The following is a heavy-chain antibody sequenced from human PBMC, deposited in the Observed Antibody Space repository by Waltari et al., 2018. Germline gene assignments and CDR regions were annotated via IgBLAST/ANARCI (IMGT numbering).Heavy chain of an antibody. Sequence: QVQLQESGPGLVKPSETLSLTCTVSGGSISVYYWNWIRQPPGKGLEWIGYIYYIGRTNDKPSLKIRVTISVDTSKNQFSLKLSSVTAADTAVYYCARTSSLDWFDFWGQGTLVTVSS. CDR2: IYYIGRT. V-gene: IGHV4-59*08. J-gene: IGHJ5*01. CDR1: GGSISVYY. D-gene: IGHD6-13*01. CDR3: ARTSSLDWFDF.